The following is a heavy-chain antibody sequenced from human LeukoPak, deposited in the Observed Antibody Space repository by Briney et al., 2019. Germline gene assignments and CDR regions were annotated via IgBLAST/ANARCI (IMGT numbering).Heavy chain of an antibody. CDR2: ISNDGGGT. CDR3: AKGSSGYFFDL. D-gene: IGHD3-22*01. CDR1: GFIFNNYG. Sequence: GGSLRLSCAASGFIFNNYGLVWVREAPGKGLEWVSAISNDGGGTTYADFVKGRFSVSRDNSKNTLFLQMNSLRAEDTALYYCAKGSSGYFFDLWGQGTLVTVSS. V-gene: IGHV3-23*01. J-gene: IGHJ4*02.